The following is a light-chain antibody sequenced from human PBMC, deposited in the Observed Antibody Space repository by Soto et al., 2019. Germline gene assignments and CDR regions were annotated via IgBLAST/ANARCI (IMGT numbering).Light chain of an antibody. Sequence: QSVLTQPASVSGSPGQSLTISCTGTSSDVGRYNFVSWYQQYPGEAPKLIIFEVSNRPSGVSDRFSGSNSGNTASLTISGLQAEDEADYYCTSYSRYRVLVFGGGTKVTVL. CDR2: EVS. CDR1: SSDVGRYNF. J-gene: IGLJ3*02. CDR3: TSYSRYRVLV. V-gene: IGLV2-14*01.